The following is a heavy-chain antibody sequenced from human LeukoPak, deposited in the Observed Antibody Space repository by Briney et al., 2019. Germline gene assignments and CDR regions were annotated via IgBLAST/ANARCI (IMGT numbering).Heavy chain of an antibody. D-gene: IGHD5-18*01. CDR2: MFASGST. CDR3: AREGVDTAMDDAFDI. V-gene: IGHV3-66*03. Sequence: PGGSLRLSCAASGFTFSSYAMHWVRQAPGKGLEWVSVMFASGSTYYADSVKGRFTISRDNSKNTLYLQMNSLRAEDTAVYYCAREGVDTAMDDAFDIWGQGTMVTVSS. J-gene: IGHJ3*02. CDR1: GFTFSSYA.